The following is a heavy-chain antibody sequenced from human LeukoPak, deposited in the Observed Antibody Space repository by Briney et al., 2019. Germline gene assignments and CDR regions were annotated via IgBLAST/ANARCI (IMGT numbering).Heavy chain of an antibody. CDR3: ARDGPRKGSIAAPWDYYYGMDV. D-gene: IGHD6-6*01. CDR1: GFTFSSYG. Sequence: GGSLRLSCAASGFTFSSYGMHWVRQAPGKGLEWVAVIWYDGSNKYYADSVKGRFTISRDNSKNTLYLQMNSLRAEDTAVYYCARDGPRKGSIAAPWDYYYGMDVWGQGTTVTVSS. CDR2: IWYDGSNK. J-gene: IGHJ6*02. V-gene: IGHV3-33*01.